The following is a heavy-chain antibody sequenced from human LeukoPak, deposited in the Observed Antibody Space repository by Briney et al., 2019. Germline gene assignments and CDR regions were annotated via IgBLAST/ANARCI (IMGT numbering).Heavy chain of an antibody. D-gene: IGHD6-19*01. CDR2: MNPNSGNT. V-gene: IGHV1-8*01. Sequence: ASVKVSCKASGYTFSSYDINWVRQATGQGIEWMGWMNPNSGNTGYAQKFQGRVTMTRNTSISTAYMELSSLRSEDTAVYYCARGGDSSGCYDYWGQGTLVTVSS. J-gene: IGHJ4*02. CDR3: ARGGDSSGCYDY. CDR1: GYTFSSYD.